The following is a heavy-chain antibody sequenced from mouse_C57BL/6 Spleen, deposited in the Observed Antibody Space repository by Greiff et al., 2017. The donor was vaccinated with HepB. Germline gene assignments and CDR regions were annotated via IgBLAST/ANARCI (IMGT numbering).Heavy chain of an antibody. J-gene: IGHJ2*01. Sequence: VQLKESGPELVKPGASVKMSCKASGYTFTDYNMHWVKQSHGKSLEWIGYINPNNGGTSYNQKFKGKATLTVNKSSSTAYMELRSLTSEDSAVYYCARLDYYGSALGYWGQGTTLTVSS. CDR2: INPNNGGT. CDR3: ARLDYYGSALGY. D-gene: IGHD1-1*01. V-gene: IGHV1-22*01. CDR1: GYTFTDYN.